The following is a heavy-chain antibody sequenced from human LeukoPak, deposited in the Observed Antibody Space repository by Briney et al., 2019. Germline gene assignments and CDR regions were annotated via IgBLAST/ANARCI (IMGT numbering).Heavy chain of an antibody. CDR1: GGSISNSY. D-gene: IGHD6-13*01. J-gene: IGHJ4*02. V-gene: IGHV4-59*08. CDR3: ARLSRIAAPDY. CDR2: FRYSAST. Sequence: SETLSLTCTVSGGSISNSYWIWIRQPPGKGLEWIGYFRYSASTNYNPSLKGRVTISVDTSTNQFSLKLTSVTAADTAVYYCARLSRIAAPDYWGLGALVTVSS.